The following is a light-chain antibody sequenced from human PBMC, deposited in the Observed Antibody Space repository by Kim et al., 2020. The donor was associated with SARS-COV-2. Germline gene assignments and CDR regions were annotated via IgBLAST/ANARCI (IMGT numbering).Light chain of an antibody. CDR2: DVS. CDR3: SSYTSSTLVV. J-gene: IGLJ3*02. CDR1: SSDVGGYKY. Sequence: LTQPASVSGFPGQSITISCTGTSSDVGGYKYVSWYQQHPGKAPKLIIYDVSDRPSGVSNRFSGSKSGNTASLTISGLEAEDEADYYCSSYTSSTLVVFGAGTQLTVL. V-gene: IGLV2-14*01.